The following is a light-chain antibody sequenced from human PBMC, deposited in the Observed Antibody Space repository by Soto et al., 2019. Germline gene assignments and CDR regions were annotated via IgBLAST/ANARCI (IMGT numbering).Light chain of an antibody. CDR3: LQHNSYPYT. J-gene: IGKJ2*01. V-gene: IGKV1-17*01. Sequence: DIQMTHSPSSLSASVGARVTITCRASQDIRNDVGWHQQKPGKVPKRLIYAASSLQSWFPSRFSGSGSGTEFTLTINTLQPADFATYYCLQHNSYPYTLGQGTQLEIK. CDR1: QDIRND. CDR2: AAS.